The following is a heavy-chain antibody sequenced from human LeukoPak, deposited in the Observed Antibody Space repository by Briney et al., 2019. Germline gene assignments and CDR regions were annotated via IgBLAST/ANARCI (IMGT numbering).Heavy chain of an antibody. J-gene: IGHJ3*02. CDR3: ARGLGGLYCSSTSCYGDDAFDI. CDR1: GYTFTSYG. V-gene: IGHV1-18*01. D-gene: IGHD2-2*01. Sequence: ASVNVSCKASGYTFTSYGISWVRQAPGQGLEWMGWISAYNGNTNYAQKLQGRVTMTTDTSTSTAYMELRSLRSDDTAVYYCARGLGGLYCSSTSCYGDDAFDIWGQGTMVTVSS. CDR2: ISAYNGNT.